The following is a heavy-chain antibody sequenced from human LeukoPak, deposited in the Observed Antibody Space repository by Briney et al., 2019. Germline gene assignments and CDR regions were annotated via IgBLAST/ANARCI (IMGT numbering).Heavy chain of an antibody. V-gene: IGHV3-23*01. CDR3: ARYSSEIGWFDP. Sequence: PGGSLRLSCAASGFTFSSYAMSWVRQAPGKGLEWVSAISGSGGSTYYADSVKGRFTISRDNSKNTLYLQMNSLRAEDTAVYHCARYSSEIGWFDPWGQGTLVTVSS. J-gene: IGHJ5*02. D-gene: IGHD6-25*01. CDR1: GFTFSSYA. CDR2: ISGSGGST.